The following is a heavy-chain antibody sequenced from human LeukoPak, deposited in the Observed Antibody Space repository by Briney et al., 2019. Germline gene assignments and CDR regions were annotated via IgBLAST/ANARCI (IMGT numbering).Heavy chain of an antibody. V-gene: IGHV4-59*01. CDR2: IYYSGST. J-gene: IGHJ6*02. CDR3: ARGAPYYYYGMDV. CDR1: GGSISSYY. Sequence: SETLSLTCTVSGGSISSYYWSWIRQPPGKGLEWIGYIYYSGSTNYNPSLKSRVTISVDTSKNQFSLKLSSVTAADTAVYYCARGAPYYYYGMDVWGQGTTVTVSS.